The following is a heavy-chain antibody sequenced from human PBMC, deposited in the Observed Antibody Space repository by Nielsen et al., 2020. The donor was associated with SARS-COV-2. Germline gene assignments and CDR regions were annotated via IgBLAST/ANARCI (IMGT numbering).Heavy chain of an antibody. CDR2: ISGSGGST. V-gene: IGHV3-23*01. CDR1: GFTFSSYW. D-gene: IGHD3-22*01. Sequence: GGSLRLSCAASGFTFSSYWMSWVRQAPGKGLEWVSAISGSGGSTYYADSVKGRFTISRDNSKNTLYLQMNSLRAEDTATYYCARIYTEDYYDSSGYSNRECWFGPWGQGTLVTVSS. CDR3: ARIYTEDYYDSSGYSNRECWFGP. J-gene: IGHJ5*02.